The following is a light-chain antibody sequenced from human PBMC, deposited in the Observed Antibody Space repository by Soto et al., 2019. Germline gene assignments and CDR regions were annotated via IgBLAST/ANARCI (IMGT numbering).Light chain of an antibody. J-gene: IGKJ4*01. Sequence: DIQMTQSPSTLSASVGDRVTITCRASQNINILLAWYQQKPGKAPKLLFYKASRLESSVPSRFSGSGSATEFTRTIISLQPDDSATYYCQQYNSYALAVGGGNKGEIK. V-gene: IGKV1-5*03. CDR2: KAS. CDR1: QNINIL. CDR3: QQYNSYALA.